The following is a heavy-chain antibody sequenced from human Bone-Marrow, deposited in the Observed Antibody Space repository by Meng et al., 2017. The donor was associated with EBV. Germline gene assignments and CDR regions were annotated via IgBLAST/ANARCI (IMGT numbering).Heavy chain of an antibody. J-gene: IGHJ4*02. CDR1: GSTFRSHA. CDR2: LIPMTGVA. V-gene: IGHV1-69*01. CDR3: ASESGRGFTPDY. Sequence: VRLVQAGPADGKRGASGMVTCKSSGSTFRSHAISWGRQAPGQGLGWMGGLIPMTGVAHYAQKFQDRVSIIADESTSTHYLELSSLRSEDTAIYFCASESGRGFTPDYWGQGTLVTVSS. D-gene: IGHD3-10*01.